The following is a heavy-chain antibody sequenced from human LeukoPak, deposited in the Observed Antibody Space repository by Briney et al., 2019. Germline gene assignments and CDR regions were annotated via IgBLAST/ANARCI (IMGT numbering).Heavy chain of an antibody. V-gene: IGHV3-21*01. J-gene: IGHJ3*02. CDR2: ISSSSTFI. Sequence: GGSLRLSCAASGFTFNTYTMNWVRQAPGKGLEWVSSISSSSTFIYYTDSVKGRFTISRDNAKNSLYLQMNSLRAEDTAVYYCARLGTSSEAFDIWGQGTMVTVSS. D-gene: IGHD6-6*01. CDR3: ARLGTSSEAFDI. CDR1: GFTFNTYT.